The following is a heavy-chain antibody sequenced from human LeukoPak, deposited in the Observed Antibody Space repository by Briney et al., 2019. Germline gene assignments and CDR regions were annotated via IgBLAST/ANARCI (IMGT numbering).Heavy chain of an antibody. J-gene: IGHJ5*02. V-gene: IGHV4-4*07. CDR1: GGSISSYY. CDR3: ARETWAYYYGSGSYRWFDP. Sequence: SGTLSLTCTVSGGSISSYYWSWIRQPAGKGLEWIGRIYTSGSTNYNPSLKSRVTMSVDTSKNQFSLKLSSVTAADTAVYYCARETWAYYYGSGSYRWFDPWGQGTLVTVSS. CDR2: IYTSGST. D-gene: IGHD3-10*01.